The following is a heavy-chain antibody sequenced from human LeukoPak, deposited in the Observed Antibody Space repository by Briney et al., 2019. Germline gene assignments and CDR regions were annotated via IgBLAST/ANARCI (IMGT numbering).Heavy chain of an antibody. J-gene: IGHJ6*04. D-gene: IGHD3-10*01. Sequence: GGTLRLSCAASGFTFSSYGMSWVRQAPGKGLEWVSAISGNGGSTYYADSVKGRFTISRDNSKNTLYLQMNSLRAEDTAVYYCAKTMVRGVPSDVWGKGTTVTVSS. CDR3: AKTMVRGVPSDV. CDR1: GFTFSSYG. V-gene: IGHV3-23*01. CDR2: ISGNGGST.